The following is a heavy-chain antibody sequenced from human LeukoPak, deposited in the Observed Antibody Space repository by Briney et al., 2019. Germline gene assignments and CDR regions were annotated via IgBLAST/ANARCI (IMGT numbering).Heavy chain of an antibody. Sequence: GGSLRLSCAASGFTFSTYWMSWVRQAPGKGLEWVANINEDGSETYYVDSVKGRFTISRDNAKNTLYLQMNSLSAEDTAVYYCATRDFWSGYYRDWGQGTLVTVSS. D-gene: IGHD3-3*01. J-gene: IGHJ4*02. CDR3: ATRDFWSGYYRD. CDR2: INEDGSET. V-gene: IGHV3-7*01. CDR1: GFTFSTYW.